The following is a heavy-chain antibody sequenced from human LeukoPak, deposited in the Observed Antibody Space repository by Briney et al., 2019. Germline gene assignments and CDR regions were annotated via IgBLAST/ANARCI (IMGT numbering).Heavy chain of an antibody. Sequence: PGGSLRLSCAASGFTFSSSGMHWVRQAPGKGLVWVSRINSDGSSTSYADSVKGRFTISRDNAKNTLYLQMNSLRAEDTAVYYCARGPQWEPFDYWGQGTLVTVSS. J-gene: IGHJ4*02. D-gene: IGHD1-26*01. CDR2: INSDGSST. CDR1: GFTFSSSG. V-gene: IGHV3-74*01. CDR3: ARGPQWEPFDY.